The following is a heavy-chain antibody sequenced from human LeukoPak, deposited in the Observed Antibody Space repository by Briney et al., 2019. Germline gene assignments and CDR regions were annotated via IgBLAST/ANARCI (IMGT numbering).Heavy chain of an antibody. CDR2: ISGSGGST. Sequence: GGSLRLSCAASGFTFSSYAMSWVRQAPGKGLEWVSAISGSGGSTYYADSMKGRFTISRDNSKNTLYLQMNSLRAEDTAVYYCAKDRVRGVVLYGMDVWGQGTTVTVSS. CDR3: AKDRVRGVVLYGMDV. CDR1: GFTFSSYA. D-gene: IGHD3-10*01. V-gene: IGHV3-23*01. J-gene: IGHJ6*02.